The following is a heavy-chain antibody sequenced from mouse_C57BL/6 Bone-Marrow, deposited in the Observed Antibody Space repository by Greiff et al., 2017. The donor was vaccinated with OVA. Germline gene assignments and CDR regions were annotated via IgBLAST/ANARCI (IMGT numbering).Heavy chain of an antibody. CDR3: ARPTVVDAMDY. CDR2: ISSGGSYT. CDR1: GFTFSSYG. Sequence: EVKLQESGGDLVKPGGSLKLSCAASGFTFSSYGMSWVRQTPDKRLEWVATISSGGSYTYYPDSVKGRFTISRDNAKNTLYLQMSSLKSEDTAMYYCARPTVVDAMDYWGQGTSVTVSS. D-gene: IGHD1-1*01. J-gene: IGHJ4*01. V-gene: IGHV5-6*01.